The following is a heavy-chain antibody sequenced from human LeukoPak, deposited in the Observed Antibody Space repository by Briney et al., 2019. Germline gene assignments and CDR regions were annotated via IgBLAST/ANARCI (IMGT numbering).Heavy chain of an antibody. CDR3: ARSFGYYDFWSGYSADY. D-gene: IGHD3-3*01. CDR2: IYYSGST. J-gene: IGHJ4*02. Sequence: SETLSLTCTVSGGSISSSSYYWGWIRQPPGKGREWIGSIYYSGSTYYNPSLKSRVTISVDTSKNQFSLKLSSVTAADTAVYYCARSFGYYDFWSGYSADYWGQGTLVTVSS. CDR1: GGSISSSSYY. V-gene: IGHV4-39*01.